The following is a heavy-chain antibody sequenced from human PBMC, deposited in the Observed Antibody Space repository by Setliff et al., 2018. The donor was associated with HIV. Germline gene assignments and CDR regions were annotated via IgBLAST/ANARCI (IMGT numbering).Heavy chain of an antibody. D-gene: IGHD2-21*02. Sequence: LSLTCTVSGDSIDRSNFFWTWIRQYPGKGLEWIGYIYYSGSATYNPSLKSQASISVDTSRNEFSLKLSSVTAADTAVYFCARGGAFCGRDSCYYLDYWGQGNPVTVSS. J-gene: IGHJ4*02. CDR1: GDSIDRSNFF. V-gene: IGHV4-31*01. CDR2: IYYSGSA. CDR3: ARGGAFCGRDSCYYLDY.